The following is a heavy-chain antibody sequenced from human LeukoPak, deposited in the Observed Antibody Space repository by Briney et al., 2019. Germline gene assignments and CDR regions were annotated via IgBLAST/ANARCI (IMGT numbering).Heavy chain of an antibody. J-gene: IGHJ6*02. V-gene: IGHV4-59*01. CDR2: IYYSGST. D-gene: IGHD3-16*01. CDR1: GGSISSYY. CDR3: ARGVSRYYYGMDV. Sequence: ETLSLTCTVSGGSISSYYWSWIRQPPGKGLEWIGYIYYSGSTNYNPSLKSRVTISVDTSKNQFSLKLSSVTAADTAVYYCARGVSRYYYGMDVWGQGTTVTVSS.